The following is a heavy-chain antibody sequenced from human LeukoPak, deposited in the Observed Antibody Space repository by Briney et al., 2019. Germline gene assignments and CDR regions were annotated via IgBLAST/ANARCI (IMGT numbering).Heavy chain of an antibody. V-gene: IGHV3-23*05. CDR3: AKYQQRFFEY. Sequence: GGSLRLSCAASGFTFSSYSMGWVRQAPGKGLEWVSAIASSVTTTYYADSVKGRFTISRDNSKNMLYLQMNSLRAEDTAVYYCAKYQQRFFEYWGRGTLVTVSS. CDR1: GFTFSSYS. CDR2: IASSVTTT. D-gene: IGHD3-3*01. J-gene: IGHJ2*01.